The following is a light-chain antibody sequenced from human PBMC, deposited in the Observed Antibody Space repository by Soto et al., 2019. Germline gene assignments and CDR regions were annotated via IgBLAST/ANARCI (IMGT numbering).Light chain of an antibody. CDR2: AAS. V-gene: IGKV1-39*01. CDR3: QQTYSTPLT. CDR1: QTIRNY. J-gene: IGKJ2*01. Sequence: DIHMTQSPSSLSAFVGDRVTITCRASQTIRNYFNWYQKKVGKAPKVLIYAASSLQSEVPSRFSVSGSGTDFTLTISTLQPEDSAAYYCQQTYSTPLTFGQGTNLEIK.